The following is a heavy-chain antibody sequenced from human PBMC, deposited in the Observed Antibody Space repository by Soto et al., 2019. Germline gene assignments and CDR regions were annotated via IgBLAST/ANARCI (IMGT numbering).Heavy chain of an antibody. Sequence: VASVKVSCKASGGTFSSYSISWVRQAPGQGLEWMGGIIPIFGTANYAQKFQGRVTITADESTSTAYMELSSLRSEDTAVYYCARGQAIFGVVIPTHYYYYGMDVWGQGTTVTVSS. CDR1: GGTFSSYS. V-gene: IGHV1-69*13. J-gene: IGHJ6*02. CDR3: ARGQAIFGVVIPTHYYYYGMDV. CDR2: IIPIFGTA. D-gene: IGHD3-3*01.